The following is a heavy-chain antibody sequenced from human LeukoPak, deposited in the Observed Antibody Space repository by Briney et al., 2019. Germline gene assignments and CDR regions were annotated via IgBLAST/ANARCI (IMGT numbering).Heavy chain of an antibody. D-gene: IGHD2-2*02. Sequence: PSETLSLTCTVSGGSISSYYWSWIRQPAGKGLEWIGRINTSGSTNYNPSLKSRVTMSVDTSKNQFSLKLSSVTAADTAVYCARQNPYTTSSFFYYMDVWGKGTTVTVSS. CDR3: ARQNPYTTSSFFYYMDV. J-gene: IGHJ6*03. CDR1: GGSISSYY. V-gene: IGHV4-4*07. CDR2: INTSGST.